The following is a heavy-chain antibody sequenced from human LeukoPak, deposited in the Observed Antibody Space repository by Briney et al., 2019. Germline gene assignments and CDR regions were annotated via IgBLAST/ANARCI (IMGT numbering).Heavy chain of an antibody. D-gene: IGHD1-26*01. V-gene: IGHV3-21*05. CDR1: GFTFSSYA. CDR3: ARSGSYLTHYFDY. J-gene: IGHJ4*02. Sequence: GRSLRLSCAASGFTFSSYAMNWVRQAPGKGLEWVSYISSGSSYTNHADSVKGRFTISRDNAKNSLCLQMNSLRAEDTAVYYCARSGSYLTHYFDYWGQGTLVTVSS. CDR2: ISSGSSYT.